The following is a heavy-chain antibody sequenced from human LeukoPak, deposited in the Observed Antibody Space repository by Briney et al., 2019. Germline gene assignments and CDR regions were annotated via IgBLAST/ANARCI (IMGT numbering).Heavy chain of an antibody. CDR2: IYTSGST. Sequence: SETLSLTCTVSGGSISSYYWSWIRQPAGKGLEWIGRIYTSGSTNYNPSPKSRVTMSVDTSKNQFSLKLSSVTAADTAVYYCARDLRALYYYGSGSYPNYYYYMDVWGKGTTVTISS. V-gene: IGHV4-4*07. CDR1: GGSISSYY. CDR3: ARDLRALYYYGSGSYPNYYYYMDV. J-gene: IGHJ6*03. D-gene: IGHD3-10*01.